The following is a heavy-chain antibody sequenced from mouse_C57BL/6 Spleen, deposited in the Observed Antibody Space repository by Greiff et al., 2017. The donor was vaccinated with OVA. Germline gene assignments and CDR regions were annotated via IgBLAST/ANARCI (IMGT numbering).Heavy chain of an antibody. CDR2: INPSNGGT. CDR3: ARWDYYGRTMDY. V-gene: IGHV1-53*01. Sequence: QVQLQQPGTELVKPGASVKLSCKASGYTFTSYLMHWVKQRPGQGLEWIGNINPSNGGTNYNEKFKSKATLTVDKSSRTAYMQLSSLTSEDSAVVYCARWDYYGRTMDYWGQGTSATVSS. D-gene: IGHD1-1*01. J-gene: IGHJ4*01. CDR1: GYTFTSYL.